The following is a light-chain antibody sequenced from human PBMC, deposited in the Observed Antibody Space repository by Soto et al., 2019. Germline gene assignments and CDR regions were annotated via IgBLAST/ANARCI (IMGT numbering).Light chain of an antibody. CDR3: QQYNNWPPIT. J-gene: IGKJ5*01. V-gene: IGKV3-20*01. Sequence: IVLTQSPATLSLSPGERGTLSCRASQSVSSNLAWYQQKPGQAPRLLIYAASSRATGIPDRFSGSGSGTDFTLTINRLEPEDFAVYYCQQYNNWPPITFGQGTRLEIK. CDR1: QSVSSN. CDR2: AAS.